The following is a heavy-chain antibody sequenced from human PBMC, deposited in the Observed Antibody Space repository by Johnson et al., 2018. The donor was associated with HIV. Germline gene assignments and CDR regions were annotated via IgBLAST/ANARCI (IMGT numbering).Heavy chain of an antibody. CDR1: GVTFSSYG. CDR3: ARERLRAGSFDI. CDR2: IRYDGNNK. J-gene: IGHJ3*02. V-gene: IGHV3-30*02. Sequence: QVQLVESGGGVVQPGGSLRISCAASGVTFSSYGMHWVRQAPGKGLEGVAFIRYDGNNKYYADSVKGRFTISRDNAKNSLYLQMNSLRAEDTAVYYCARERLRAGSFDIWGQGTMVTVSS. D-gene: IGHD6-13*01.